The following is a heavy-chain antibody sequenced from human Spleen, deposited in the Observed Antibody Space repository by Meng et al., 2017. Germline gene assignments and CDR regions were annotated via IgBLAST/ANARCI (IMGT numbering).Heavy chain of an antibody. Sequence: ASVKVSCKASGYIFTNYVIHWVRQAPGQRLEWMGWINAGNGNTKYSQRFQGRVTITRDTSASTAYMELSSLRSEDTAVYYCARSPYDSSGYYLDWGQGTLVTVSS. V-gene: IGHV1-3*01. J-gene: IGHJ4*02. CDR1: GYIFTNYV. CDR2: INAGNGNT. D-gene: IGHD3-22*01. CDR3: ARSPYDSSGYYLD.